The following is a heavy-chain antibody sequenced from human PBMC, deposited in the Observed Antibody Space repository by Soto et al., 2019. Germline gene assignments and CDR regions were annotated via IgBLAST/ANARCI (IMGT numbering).Heavy chain of an antibody. CDR1: GGSFSGYY. D-gene: IGHD3-10*01. CDR3: ARGPYGSGLDY. CDR2: INHSGST. J-gene: IGHJ4*02. Sequence: QVQLQQWGAGLLKPSETLSLTCAVYGGSFSGYYWSWIRQPPGKGLEWIGEINHSGSTNYNPSLKSRVTISVDTSKNQFSLKLSSVTAADTAVYYCARGPYGSGLDYWGQGTLVTVSS. V-gene: IGHV4-34*01.